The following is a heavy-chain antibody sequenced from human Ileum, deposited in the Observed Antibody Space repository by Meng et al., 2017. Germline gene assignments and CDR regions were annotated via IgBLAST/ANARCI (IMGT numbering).Heavy chain of an antibody. V-gene: IGHV3-23*01. CDR2: IRSSGEKT. CDR1: GFTFSNYD. J-gene: IGHJ4*02. CDR3: AKGEGASWYLY. D-gene: IGHD6-13*01. Sequence: GGSLRLSCAASGFTFSNYDMSWVRQAPGKGLEWVANIRSSGEKTYYADSVRGRFTISRDNSKNTLYLQMNSLTTDDTAVYYCAKGEGASWYLYWGQGTQVTDSS.